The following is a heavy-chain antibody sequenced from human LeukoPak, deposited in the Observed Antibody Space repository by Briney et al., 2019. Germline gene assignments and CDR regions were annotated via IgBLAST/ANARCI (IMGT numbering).Heavy chain of an antibody. V-gene: IGHV3-74*01. Sequence: PGGSLRLSCVAYGFTLTNYWMHWVRHPPGRGMLWVSRINIDGRTTTYADSVKRRFTISRDNAKNTLYLQMNSLRAEDTAVYYCARSNSSGWYDYWGQRTLVTVSS. CDR1: GFTLTNYW. CDR3: ARSNSSGWYDY. J-gene: IGHJ4*02. D-gene: IGHD6-19*01. CDR2: INIDGRTT.